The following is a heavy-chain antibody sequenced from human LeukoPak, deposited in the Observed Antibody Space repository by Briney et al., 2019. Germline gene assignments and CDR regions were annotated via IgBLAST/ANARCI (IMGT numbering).Heavy chain of an antibody. CDR3: AVEWLLYRDAFDI. V-gene: IGHV1-3*01. CDR2: INAGNGNT. J-gene: IGHJ3*02. Sequence: GASVKVSCKASGYTFSNYALQWVRQAPGQRPEWMGWINAGNGNTQYSQKFQRRVTITRDTSASTVYMELSSLRSEDTAVYYCAVEWLLYRDAFDIWGQGTMVTVSS. CDR1: GYTFSNYA. D-gene: IGHD3-3*01.